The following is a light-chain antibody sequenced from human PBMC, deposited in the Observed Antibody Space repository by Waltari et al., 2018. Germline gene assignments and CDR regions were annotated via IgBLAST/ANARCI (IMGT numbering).Light chain of an antibody. CDR3: SAYRKGNTYV. Sequence: QSALTQPPSVSGSPGQSIPTPCPGPINDIGGHNYVPWYQHHPGKVPKLMIYDVSNRPSGVSDRFSGSKSGNTAYLTISGLQAEDEANYYCSAYRKGNTYVFGAGTEVTVL. J-gene: IGLJ1*01. CDR2: DVS. V-gene: IGLV2-14*03. CDR1: INDIGGHNY.